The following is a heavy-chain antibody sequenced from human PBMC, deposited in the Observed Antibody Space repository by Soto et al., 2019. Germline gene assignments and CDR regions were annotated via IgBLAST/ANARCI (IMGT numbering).Heavy chain of an antibody. CDR3: ARGPIDSSIRFDY. V-gene: IGHV1-69*02. CDR2: IIPILGIA. CDR1: GGTFSSYT. Sequence: QVQLVHSGAEVKKPGSSVKVSCKASGGTFSSYTISWVRQAPGQGLEWMGRIIPILGIANYAQKFQGRVTITADKSTSTAYMELSSLRSEDTAVYYCARGPIDSSIRFDYWGQGTLVTVSS. J-gene: IGHJ4*02.